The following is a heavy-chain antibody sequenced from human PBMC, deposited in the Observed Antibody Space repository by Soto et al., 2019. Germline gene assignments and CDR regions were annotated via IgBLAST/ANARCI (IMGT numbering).Heavy chain of an antibody. V-gene: IGHV4-31*03. CDR3: ARDHGDYGRYYGRDV. CDR1: GGSISSGGYY. D-gene: IGHD4-17*01. Sequence: SETLSLTCTVSGGSISSGGYYWSWIRQHPGKGLEWIGYIYYSGSTYYNPSLKSRVTISVDTSKNQFSLKLSSVTAADTAVYYCARDHGDYGRYYGRDVWGQGATVTVSS. CDR2: IYYSGST. J-gene: IGHJ6*02.